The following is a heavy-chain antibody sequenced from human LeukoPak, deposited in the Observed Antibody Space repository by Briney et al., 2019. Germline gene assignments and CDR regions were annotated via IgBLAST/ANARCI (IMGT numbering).Heavy chain of an antibody. V-gene: IGHV4-30-4*01. CDR3: VRLKWGTGLGGRGRSYMDV. CDR1: GGSINSGDYC. J-gene: IGHJ6*04. D-gene: IGHD3-16*01. CDR2: IYYSGST. Sequence: SETLSLTCTVSGGSINSGDYCWSWIREPPGKGLEWIGYIYYSGSTYYNPSLKSRVTISVDTSKNQFSLKLSSVTAADTAVYYCVRLKWGTGLGGRGRSYMDVWGKGTTVTVSS.